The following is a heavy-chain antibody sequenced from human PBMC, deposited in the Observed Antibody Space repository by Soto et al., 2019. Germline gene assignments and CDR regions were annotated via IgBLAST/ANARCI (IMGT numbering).Heavy chain of an antibody. Sequence: SCPTLVNPTQTLTLTCTFSGFSLSTSGVGVGWIRQPPGKALEWLALIYWDDDKRYSPSLKSRLTITKDTSKNQVVLTMTNMDPVDTATYYCAQRPRAPWWQSSGYYHNWFDPWGQGTLVTVSS. D-gene: IGHD3-22*01. J-gene: IGHJ5*02. CDR2: IYWDDDK. V-gene: IGHV2-5*02. CDR1: GFSLSTSGVG. CDR3: AQRPRAPWWQSSGYYHNWFDP.